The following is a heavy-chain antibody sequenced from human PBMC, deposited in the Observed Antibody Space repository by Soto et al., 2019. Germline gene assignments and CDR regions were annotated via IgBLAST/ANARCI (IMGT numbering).Heavy chain of an antibody. D-gene: IGHD2-2*01. V-gene: IGHV1-8*01. J-gene: IGHJ6*03. CDR2: MNPNSGNT. CDR3: ARVGCSSTSCYPKRPYYYYYYMDV. Sequence: ASVKVSCKASGYTFTSYDINWVRQATGQGLEWMGWMNPNSGNTGYAQKFQGRVTMTRNTSISTAYMELSSLRSDDTAVYYCARVGCSSTSCYPKRPYYYYYYMDVWGKGTTVTVSS. CDR1: GYTFTSYD.